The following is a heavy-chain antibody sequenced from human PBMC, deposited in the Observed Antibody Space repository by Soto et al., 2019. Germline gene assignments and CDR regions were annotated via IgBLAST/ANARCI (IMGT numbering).Heavy chain of an antibody. J-gene: IGHJ4*02. D-gene: IGHD3-3*01. CDR1: GGTFSSYA. CDR3: ARDQKLSPTYYDFWSGYI. CDR2: IIPIFGTA. Sequence: SVKVSCKASGGTFSSYAISWVRQAPGQGLEWMGGIIPIFGTANYAQKFQGRVTITADESTSTAYMELSSLRSEDTAVYYCARDQKLSPTYYDFWSGYIWGQGTLVTVSS. V-gene: IGHV1-69*13.